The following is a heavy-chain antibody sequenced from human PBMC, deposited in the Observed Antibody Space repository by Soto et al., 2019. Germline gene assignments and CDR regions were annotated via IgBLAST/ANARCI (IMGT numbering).Heavy chain of an antibody. Sequence: QVQLVESGGGVVQPGRSLRLSCAASGFTFSYYSMHWVRQAPGKGLEWVAVISFDGSNKYYADSVKGRFTISRDNSKNTLYLQMNSLRAEDTAVYYCARGWNLAPQDALDIWGQGTMVTVSS. CDR1: GFTFSYYS. CDR3: ARGWNLAPQDALDI. V-gene: IGHV3-30-3*01. J-gene: IGHJ3*02. D-gene: IGHD1-1*01. CDR2: ISFDGSNK.